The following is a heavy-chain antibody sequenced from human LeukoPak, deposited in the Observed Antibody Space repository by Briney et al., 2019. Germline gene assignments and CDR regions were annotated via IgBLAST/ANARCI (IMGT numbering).Heavy chain of an antibody. Sequence: ASVKVSCKASGYTFTSYAMHWVRQAPGQRLEWMGWINAGNGNTKYSQKFQGRVTITRDTSASTAYMELSSLRSEDTAVYYCARDAIAVAAPGWFDPWGQGTLVTVSS. V-gene: IGHV1-3*01. D-gene: IGHD6-19*01. J-gene: IGHJ5*02. CDR1: GYTFTSYA. CDR3: ARDAIAVAAPGWFDP. CDR2: INAGNGNT.